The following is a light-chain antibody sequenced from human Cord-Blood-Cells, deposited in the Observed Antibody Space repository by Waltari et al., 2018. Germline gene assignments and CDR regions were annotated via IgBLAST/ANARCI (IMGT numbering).Light chain of an antibody. Sequence: LTQSPATLSLSPGERATLSCRASQSVSSYLAWYQQKPGQAPRLLIYDASNRATGIPARFSGSGSGTDFTLTISSLEPEDFAVYYCQQRSNWPPEYTFGQGTKLEIK. V-gene: IGKV3-11*01. J-gene: IGKJ2*01. CDR2: DAS. CDR3: QQRSNWPPEYT. CDR1: QSVSSY.